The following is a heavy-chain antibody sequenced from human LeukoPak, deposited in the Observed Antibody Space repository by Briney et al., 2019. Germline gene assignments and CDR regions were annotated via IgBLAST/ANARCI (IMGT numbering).Heavy chain of an antibody. J-gene: IGHJ4*02. V-gene: IGHV3-23*01. Sequence: GGSLRLSCVGSGLTFGNYGMNWVRQAPGKGLEWVSSIGGSGSTTYYADPVRGRFTISRDNSKNSMYLQMSSLSSEDTAIYYCAEVESSYCRIWGQGTLVTVSS. CDR3: AEVESSYCRI. CDR2: IGGSGSTT. D-gene: IGHD3-10*01. CDR1: GLTFGNYG.